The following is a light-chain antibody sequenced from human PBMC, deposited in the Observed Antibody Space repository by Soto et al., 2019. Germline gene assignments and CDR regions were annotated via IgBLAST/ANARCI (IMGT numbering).Light chain of an antibody. CDR1: SSDVGAYNF. CDR3: SSYTTTATRL. CDR2: DVN. Sequence: QSALTQPASVSGSPGQSITISCTGTSSDVGAYNFVSWYQHHPGKAPQLIIYDVNNRPSGVSDRFSGSKSGNTASLTISGLQAEDEADYYCSSYTTTATRLFGGGTKSPS. V-gene: IGLV2-14*03. J-gene: IGLJ2*01.